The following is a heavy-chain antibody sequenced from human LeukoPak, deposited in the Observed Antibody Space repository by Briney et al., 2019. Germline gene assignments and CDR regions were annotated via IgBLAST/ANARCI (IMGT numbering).Heavy chain of an antibody. Sequence: QPGGSLRLSYSASGFTFSCYAMHWVRQAPGKGLEYVSSTDSSGGSTYYAESVKGRFTISRDNSKNTLYLQMSSLRAEDTAVYYCVERSMKSKINYYYDFWGQGALVTVSS. J-gene: IGHJ4*02. CDR1: GFTFSCYA. CDR2: TDSSGGST. V-gene: IGHV3-64D*06. D-gene: IGHD6-6*01. CDR3: VERSMKSKINYYYDF.